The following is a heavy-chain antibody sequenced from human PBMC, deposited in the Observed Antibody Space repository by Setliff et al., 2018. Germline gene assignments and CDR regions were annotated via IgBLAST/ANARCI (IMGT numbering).Heavy chain of an antibody. CDR3: ARDRSFYYGSGSYLDY. Sequence: GGSLRLSCAASGFTFVNYWMHWVRQAPGKGLVWVSRVNSDGSSTIYADSVKGRFTISRDNAENSLYLQMNSLRAEDTAVYYCARDRSFYYGSGSYLDYWGQGTLVTVSS. CDR1: GFTFVNYW. V-gene: IGHV3-74*01. CDR2: VNSDGSST. D-gene: IGHD3-10*01. J-gene: IGHJ4*02.